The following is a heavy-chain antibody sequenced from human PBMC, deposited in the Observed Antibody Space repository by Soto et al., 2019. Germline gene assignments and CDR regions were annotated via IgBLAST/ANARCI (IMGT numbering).Heavy chain of an antibody. D-gene: IGHD1-26*01. J-gene: IGHJ4*02. CDR3: VRALELVGAHKALDY. CDR1: GGSFSGYY. V-gene: IGHV4-34*01. Sequence: PSEPLSLTCAVYGGSFSGYYWTWVRQPPGKGLEWIGEINHSGSTNYIPSLKSRITISVDTSKNQVSLKLSSVTAADTAVYYCVRALELVGAHKALDYWGQGTLVTVSS. CDR2: INHSGST.